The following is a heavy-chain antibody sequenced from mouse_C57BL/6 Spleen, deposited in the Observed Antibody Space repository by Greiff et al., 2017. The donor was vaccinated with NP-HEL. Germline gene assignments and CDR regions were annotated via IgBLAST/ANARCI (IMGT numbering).Heavy chain of an antibody. CDR2: IRSKSNNYAT. D-gene: IGHD1-1*01. J-gene: IGHJ3*01. CDR3: VRDGSSPPWFAY. Sequence: VQLKESGGGLVQPKGSLKLSCAASGFSFNTYAMNWVRQAPGKGLEWVARIRSKSNNYATYYADSVKDRFTISRDDSESMLYLQMNNLKTEDTAMYYCVRDGSSPPWFAYWGQGTLVTVSA. CDR1: GFSFNTYA. V-gene: IGHV10-1*01.